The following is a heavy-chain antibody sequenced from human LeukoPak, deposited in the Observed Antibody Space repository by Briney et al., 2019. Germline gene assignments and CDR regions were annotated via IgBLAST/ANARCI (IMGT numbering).Heavy chain of an antibody. J-gene: IGHJ6*03. Sequence: ASVKVSCKASGGTFSSYAISWVRQAPGQGLEWMGWINPNSGGTNYAQKFQGRVTMTRDTSISTAYMELSRLRSDDTAVYYCARVQGSYYYMDVWGKGTTVTVSS. CDR2: INPNSGGT. CDR1: GGTFSSYA. CDR3: ARVQGSYYYMDV. V-gene: IGHV1-2*02.